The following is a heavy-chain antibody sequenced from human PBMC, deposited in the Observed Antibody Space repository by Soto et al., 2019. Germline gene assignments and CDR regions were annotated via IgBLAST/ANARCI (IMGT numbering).Heavy chain of an antibody. Sequence: SETLSLTCTVSGGSVSSGSYYWSWIRQPPGKGLEWIGYIYYSGSTNYNPSLKSRVTMSVDTSKNQISLKLSSVTVADTAIYYCASDRSGSYETFDYWGQGTLVTVSS. CDR1: GGSVSSGSYY. D-gene: IGHD6-25*01. V-gene: IGHV4-61*01. CDR2: IYYSGST. CDR3: ASDRSGSYETFDY. J-gene: IGHJ4*02.